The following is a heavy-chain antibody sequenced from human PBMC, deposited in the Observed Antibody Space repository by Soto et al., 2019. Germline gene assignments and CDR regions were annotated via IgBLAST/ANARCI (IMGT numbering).Heavy chain of an antibody. Sequence: QVQLVESGGGVVQPGRSLRLSCVASGFTFSGYGMHWVRQAPGKRLEWVAIIRYDGSNIYYADSVRGRFAISRDNSKNTLVLQMDRLGAEDVAVCSCARDGVGATAFWGYLDYWGQGALVTVSS. D-gene: IGHD3-16*01. CDR1: GFTFSGYG. CDR3: ARDGVGATAFWGYLDY. CDR2: IRYDGSNI. V-gene: IGHV3-33*01. J-gene: IGHJ4*02.